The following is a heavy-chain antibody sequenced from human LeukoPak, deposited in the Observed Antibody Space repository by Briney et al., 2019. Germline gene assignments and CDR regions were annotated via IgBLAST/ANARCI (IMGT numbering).Heavy chain of an antibody. Sequence: PGGSLRLSCAPSGFTFRSYWMHWVRQAPGKGLLWVSRINSDGSSTSYADSVKGRFTISRDTAKNTLYLQMNSLRAEDTAVYHCARDRGGSAFDILGQGTMVTVSS. V-gene: IGHV3-74*01. D-gene: IGHD3-10*01. CDR3: ARDRGGSAFDI. CDR1: GFTFRSYW. CDR2: INSDGSST. J-gene: IGHJ3*02.